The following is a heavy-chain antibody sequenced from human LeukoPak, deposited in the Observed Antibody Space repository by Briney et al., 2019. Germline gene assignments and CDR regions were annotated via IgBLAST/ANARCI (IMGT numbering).Heavy chain of an antibody. D-gene: IGHD3-10*01. CDR2: INPSGGST. J-gene: IGHJ3*02. CDR3: ARGVLLWFGELNAFDI. Sequence: ASVKVSCKASGYTFTSYYMHWARQAPGQGLEWMGIINPSGGSTSYAQKFQGRVTMTRDTSTSTVYMELSSLRSEDTAVYYCARGVLLWFGELNAFDIWGQGTMVTVSS. V-gene: IGHV1-46*01. CDR1: GYTFTSYY.